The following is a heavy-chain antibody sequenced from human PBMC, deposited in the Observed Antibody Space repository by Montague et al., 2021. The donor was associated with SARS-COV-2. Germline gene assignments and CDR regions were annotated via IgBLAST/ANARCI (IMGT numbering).Heavy chain of an antibody. V-gene: IGHV4-34*01. Sequence: SETLSLTCGVYGGSFGDDHWCWIRQPPGKGLEWMGDIKQSGSTNYNPSLKSRVTISVDTSRNQFSLKLTSVTAADTAVYFCARGHLSVSMIVVVFTSASYYFDYWGQGALVTVSS. CDR1: GGSFGDDH. CDR2: IKQSGST. CDR3: ARGHLSVSMIVVVFTSASYYFDY. J-gene: IGHJ4*02. D-gene: IGHD3-22*01.